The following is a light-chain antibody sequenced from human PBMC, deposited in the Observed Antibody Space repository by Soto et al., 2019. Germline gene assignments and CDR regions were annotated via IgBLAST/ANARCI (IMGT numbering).Light chain of an antibody. J-gene: IGKJ4*01. CDR1: QYISNY. Sequence: DIQMTQSPSSLSASVGDTVTITCRASQYISNYVAWFQQKPGQAPKSLIYAASKLHSGVPSKFPGSGSGTDFTLTISSLQPDDSATYYCQQYNNFPLTFGGGTKVEI. CDR2: AAS. V-gene: IGKV1-16*02. CDR3: QQYNNFPLT.